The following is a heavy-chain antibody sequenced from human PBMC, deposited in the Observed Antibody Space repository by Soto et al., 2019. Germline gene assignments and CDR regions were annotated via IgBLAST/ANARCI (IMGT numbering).Heavy chain of an antibody. J-gene: IGHJ4*02. Sequence: GGSLRLSCAVSGFTFSDHYMDWVRQAPGKGLEWVGRSRDIANSHTTEYAASVKGRFFISRDDSKNSLYLQMDSLKTEDTAVYYCARNYYYSSGYFQAYWGQGTLVTVSS. CDR1: GFTFSDHY. D-gene: IGHD3-22*01. CDR3: ARNYYYSSGYFQAY. V-gene: IGHV3-72*01. CDR2: SRDIANSHTT.